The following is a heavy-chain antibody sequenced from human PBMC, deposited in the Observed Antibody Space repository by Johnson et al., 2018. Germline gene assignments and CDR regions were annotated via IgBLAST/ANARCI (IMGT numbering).Heavy chain of an antibody. Sequence: QVQLVQSGAEVKKPGASVKVSCKASGYTFTSYDINWVRQATGQGLEWMGWRNPNSGNTGYAQKFQGRVTITRNTAISTAYMALSSLRSEDTAVYYCARDFHDCGYSYADGRDVWCQGTTVTVSS. D-gene: IGHD2-21*02. CDR2: RNPNSGNT. CDR3: ARDFHDCGYSYADGRDV. J-gene: IGHJ6*02. CDR1: GYTFTSYD. V-gene: IGHV1-8*01.